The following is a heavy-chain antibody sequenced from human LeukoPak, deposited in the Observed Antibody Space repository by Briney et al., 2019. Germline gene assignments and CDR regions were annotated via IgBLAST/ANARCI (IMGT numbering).Heavy chain of an antibody. CDR2: IYYSGST. D-gene: IGHD6-19*01. CDR1: GGSISSSSYY. Sequence: SETLSLTCTVSGGSISSSSYYWGWIRQPPGKGLEWIGSIYYSGSTYYNPSLKSRVTMSVDTSKNQFSLKLSSVTAADTAVYYCARVGEEQWDFDYWGQGTLVTVSS. V-gene: IGHV4-39*07. CDR3: ARVGEEQWDFDY. J-gene: IGHJ4*02.